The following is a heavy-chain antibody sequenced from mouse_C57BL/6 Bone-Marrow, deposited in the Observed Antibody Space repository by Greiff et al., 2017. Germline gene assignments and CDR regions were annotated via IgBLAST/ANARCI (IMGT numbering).Heavy chain of an antibody. D-gene: IGHD1-1*01. CDR2: IDPSDSYT. Sequence: QVQLQQPGAELVRPGTSVKLSCKASGYTFTSYWMHWVKQRPGQGLEWIGVIDPSDSYTNYNQKFKGKATLNVDTSSSTACMQLSCLTSEYSAVYYCALGSSSPLAYWGQGTLVTVSA. CDR3: ALGSSSPLAY. J-gene: IGHJ3*01. CDR1: GYTFTSYW. V-gene: IGHV1-59*01.